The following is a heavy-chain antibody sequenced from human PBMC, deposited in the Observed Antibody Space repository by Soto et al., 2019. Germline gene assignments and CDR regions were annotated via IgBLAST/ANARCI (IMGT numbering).Heavy chain of an antibody. CDR1: EFTFSSFA. V-gene: IGHV3-23*01. Sequence: EVQLLESGGDLVQPGGSLRLSCAASEFTFSSFAMSWVRQAPGKGLEWVSGISGTGGATYYADSVKGRFTISRDNSKNTLYLQMNSLRDEDTAEYYCAKLNGKLAACYYFDYWGQGTLVAVSS. CDR2: ISGTGGAT. J-gene: IGHJ4*02. CDR3: AKLNGKLAACYYFDY. D-gene: IGHD6-6*01.